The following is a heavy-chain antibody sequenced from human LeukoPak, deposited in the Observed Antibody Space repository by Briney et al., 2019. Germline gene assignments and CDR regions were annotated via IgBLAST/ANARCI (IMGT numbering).Heavy chain of an antibody. D-gene: IGHD6-13*01. CDR1: GGSISSSSYY. CDR2: IYYSGST. Sequence: PSETLSLTCTVSGGSISSSSYYWDWIRQPPGNGLEWIGSIYYSGSTYYNPSLKSRVTISVDTSKNQFPLKLSSVTAADTAVYYCASLGTGYNYYYYYMDVWGKGTTVTVSS. J-gene: IGHJ6*03. CDR3: ASLGTGYNYYYYYMDV. V-gene: IGHV4-39*06.